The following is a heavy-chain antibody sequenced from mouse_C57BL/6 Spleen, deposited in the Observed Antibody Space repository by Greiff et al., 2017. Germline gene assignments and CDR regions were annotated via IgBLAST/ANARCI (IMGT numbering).Heavy chain of an antibody. D-gene: IGHD2-13*01. J-gene: IGHJ3*01. CDR1: GYAFTNYL. Sequence: QVQLQQSGAELVRPGTSVKVSCKASGYAFTNYLIEWVKQRPGQGLEWIGVINPGSGGTNYNEKFKGKATLTADKSSSTAYMQLSSLTSEDSAVYFWARRTDYWGQGTLVTVSA. CDR2: INPGSGGT. V-gene: IGHV1-54*01. CDR3: ARRTDY.